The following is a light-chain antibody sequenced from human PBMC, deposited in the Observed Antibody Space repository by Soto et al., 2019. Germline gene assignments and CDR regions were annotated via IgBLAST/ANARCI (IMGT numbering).Light chain of an antibody. CDR1: QGISSY. V-gene: IGKV1-8*01. J-gene: IGKJ1*01. Sequence: AIRMTQSPSALSASTGDRVTITCLASQGISSYLAWYQQKPGKAPKLLIYDASSLESGVPSRFSGSGSGTEFTLTISSLQPDDFATYYCQQYNSYPTFGQGTKVDIK. CDR2: DAS. CDR3: QQYNSYPT.